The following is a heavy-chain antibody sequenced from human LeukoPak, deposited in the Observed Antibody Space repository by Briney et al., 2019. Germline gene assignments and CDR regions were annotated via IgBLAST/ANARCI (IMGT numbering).Heavy chain of an antibody. D-gene: IGHD4/OR15-4a*01. CDR3: ARDPLDYGDAFDI. CDR2: IKQDGSEK. Sequence: GGSLRLSCAASGFTFSSYWMSWVRQAPGKGLEWVANIKQDGSEKYYVDSVKGRFTISRDNAKNSLYLQMNSLRAEDTAVYYCARDPLDYGDAFDIWGQGTMVTVSS. CDR1: GFTFSSYW. J-gene: IGHJ3*02. V-gene: IGHV3-7*01.